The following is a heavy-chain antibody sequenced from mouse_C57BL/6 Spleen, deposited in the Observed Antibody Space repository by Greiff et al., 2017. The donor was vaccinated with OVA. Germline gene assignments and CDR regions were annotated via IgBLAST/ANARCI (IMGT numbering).Heavy chain of an antibody. CDR2: IDPSDSDT. V-gene: IGHV1-69*01. CDR1: GYTFTSYW. Sequence: VQLQQPGAELVMPGASVKLSCKASGYTFTSYWMHWVKQRPGQGLEWMGEIDPSDSDTNYNQKFKGKSTLTVDKSSSTAYMQLSSLTSADSAVYYSARGVYYDYDDGDSYAMDYWGQGTTVTVSS. J-gene: IGHJ4*01. D-gene: IGHD2-4*01. CDR3: ARGVYYDYDDGDSYAMDY.